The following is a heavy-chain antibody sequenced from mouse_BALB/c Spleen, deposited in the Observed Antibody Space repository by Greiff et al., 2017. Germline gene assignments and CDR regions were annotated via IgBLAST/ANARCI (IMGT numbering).Heavy chain of an antibody. J-gene: IGHJ3*01. D-gene: IGHD1-1*01. CDR3: ARDGDYYGSTSGFAY. CDR2: IWAGGST. V-gene: IGHV2-9*02. CDR1: GFSLTSYG. Sequence: LVAPSQSLSITCTVSGFSLTSYGVHWVRQPPGKGLEWLGVIWAGGSTNYNSALMSRLSISKDNSKSQVFLKMNSLQTDDTAMYYCARDGDYYGSTSGFAYWGQGTLVTVSA.